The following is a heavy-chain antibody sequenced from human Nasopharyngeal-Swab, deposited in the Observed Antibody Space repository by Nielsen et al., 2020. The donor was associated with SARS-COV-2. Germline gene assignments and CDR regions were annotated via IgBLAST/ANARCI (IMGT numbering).Heavy chain of an antibody. CDR3: AKVVSELRYYFDY. Sequence: GESLKISCAASGFTFSSYAMSWVRQAPGKGLEWVSAISGSGGSTYYADSVKGRFTISRDNPKNTLYLQMNSLRAEDTAVYYCAKVVSELRYYFDYWGQGTLVTVSS. J-gene: IGHJ4*02. CDR1: GFTFSSYA. V-gene: IGHV3-23*01. D-gene: IGHD1-7*01. CDR2: ISGSGGST.